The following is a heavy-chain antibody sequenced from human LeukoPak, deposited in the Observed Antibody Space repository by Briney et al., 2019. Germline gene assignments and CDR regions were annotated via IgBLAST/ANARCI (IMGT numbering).Heavy chain of an antibody. J-gene: IGHJ4*02. V-gene: IGHV3-23*01. D-gene: IGHD1-26*01. CDR1: GFTFSSYG. Sequence: GGSLRLSCAASGFTFSSYGMSWVRQAPGKGLEWVSAISGSGGSTYYADSVKGRFTISRDNSKNTLYLQMNSLRAEDTAVYYCAKDQRLVGATPFDYWGQGILVTVSS. CDR2: ISGSGGST. CDR3: AKDQRLVGATPFDY.